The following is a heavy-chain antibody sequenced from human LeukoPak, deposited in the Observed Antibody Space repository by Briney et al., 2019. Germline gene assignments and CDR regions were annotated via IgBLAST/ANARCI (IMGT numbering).Heavy chain of an antibody. J-gene: IGHJ4*02. CDR1: GFTFSDYY. Sequence: PGGSLRLSCTVSGFTFSDYYMSWIRQAPGKGLEWVPYISGYGSTTYYADSVKGRFTISRDNTKNSLYLQMNSLRGEDTAVYHCARRASRGNYVDFWGQGTLVTVSS. CDR2: ISGYGSTT. CDR3: ARRASRGNYVDF. V-gene: IGHV3-11*04. D-gene: IGHD2-15*01.